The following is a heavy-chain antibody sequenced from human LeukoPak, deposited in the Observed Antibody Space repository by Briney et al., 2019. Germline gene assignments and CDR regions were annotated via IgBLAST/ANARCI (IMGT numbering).Heavy chain of an antibody. CDR1: GGTFSSYA. D-gene: IGHD2-21*02. Sequence: ASVKVSCKASGGTFSSYAISWVRQAPGQGLEWMGGIIPIFGTANYAQKFQGRVTITADESTSTAYMELSSLRSEDTAVYYCATDALVVTAIPLGFDYWGQGTLVTVSS. CDR3: ATDALVVTAIPLGFDY. J-gene: IGHJ4*02. V-gene: IGHV1-69*13. CDR2: IIPIFGTA.